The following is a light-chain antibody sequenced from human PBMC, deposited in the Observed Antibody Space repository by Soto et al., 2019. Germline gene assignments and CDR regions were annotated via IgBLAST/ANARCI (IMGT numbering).Light chain of an antibody. V-gene: IGKV2D-29*01. Sequence: DIGMTQSPLSLSVTPGQPASISCKSSQSLLYVDGKTYLYWYLQKSGQPPQLLIYEVFNRISGVPDRLSGSGSGTDFTLKISRVEAEDVGIYYCMQGIQLPRPVGQGTKVEI. CDR2: EVF. J-gene: IGKJ1*01. CDR1: QSLLYVDGKTY. CDR3: MQGIQLPRP.